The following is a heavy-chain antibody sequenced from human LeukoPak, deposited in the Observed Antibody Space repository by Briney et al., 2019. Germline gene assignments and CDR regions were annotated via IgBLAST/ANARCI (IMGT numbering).Heavy chain of an antibody. CDR2: IYTSGTT. D-gene: IGHD5-12*01. CDR3: AKLKQWATMLNDY. CDR1: GGSISGYY. V-gene: IGHV4-4*07. Sequence: SETLSLACTVSGGSISGYYWSWIRQPAGKGLEWIGHIYTSGTTNYNPSLKSRVTMSIDTSKNQFSLKLSSVTAADTAVYYCAKLKQWATMLNDYWGQGTLVTVSS. J-gene: IGHJ4*02.